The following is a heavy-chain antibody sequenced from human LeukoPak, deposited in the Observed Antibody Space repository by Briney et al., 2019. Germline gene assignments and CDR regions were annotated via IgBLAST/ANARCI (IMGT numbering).Heavy chain of an antibody. Sequence: SETLSLTCTVSGGSINSADYYWSWIRQPPGKGLEWIGYGYYSGRTYYNPSLKSRLTISVYTSKNHFSLNLSSVTAADTAVYLCARDVRRRGASNYFDNWGQGTLVTVSS. J-gene: IGHJ4*02. V-gene: IGHV4-30-4*01. D-gene: IGHD2-2*01. CDR1: GGSINSADYY. CDR3: ARDVRRRGASNYFDN. CDR2: GYYSGRT.